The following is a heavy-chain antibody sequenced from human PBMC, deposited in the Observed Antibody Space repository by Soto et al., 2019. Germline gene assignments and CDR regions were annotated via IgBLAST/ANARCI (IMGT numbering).Heavy chain of an antibody. CDR2: IYSGGST. CDR1: GFTVSSNY. Sequence: GGSLRLSCAASGFTVSSNYMSWVRQAPGKGLEWVSVIYSGGSTYYADSVKGRFTISRDNSKNTLYLQMNSLRAEDTAVYYCAKPIQLWTSLFDHWGQGTLATVSS. D-gene: IGHD5-18*01. V-gene: IGHV3-66*04. CDR3: AKPIQLWTSLFDH. J-gene: IGHJ5*02.